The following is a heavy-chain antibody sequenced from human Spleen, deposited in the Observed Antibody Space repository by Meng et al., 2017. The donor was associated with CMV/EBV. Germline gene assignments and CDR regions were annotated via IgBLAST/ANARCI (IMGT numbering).Heavy chain of an antibody. V-gene: IGHV1-18*01. D-gene: IGHD3-3*01. CDR2: ISAYNDST. Sequence: ASVKVSCKASGYTFSRYGISWVRQAPGQGLEWMGWISAYNDSTNSAQKFQGRVTMSTDTSTDTAYTELRSLRSDDTAVYYCARDRLRFSMNGPYDYWGQGTRVTVSS. CDR3: ARDRLRFSMNGPYDY. CDR1: GYTFSRYG. J-gene: IGHJ4*02.